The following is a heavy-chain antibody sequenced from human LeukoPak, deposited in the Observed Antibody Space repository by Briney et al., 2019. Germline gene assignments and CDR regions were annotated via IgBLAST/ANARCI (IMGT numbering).Heavy chain of an antibody. CDR2: IYYSGST. V-gene: IGHV4-39*01. Sequence: SETLPLTCTVSGGSISSSGHYWGWIRQPPGKGLEWIVSIYYSGSTYYNPSLKSRVTISVDTYRNQFSLKLTSVTAADTAVYYCARRVYHYGSGSYRGLDYWGQGTLVTVSS. J-gene: IGHJ4*02. CDR3: ARRVYHYGSGSYRGLDY. D-gene: IGHD3-10*01. CDR1: GGSISSSGHY.